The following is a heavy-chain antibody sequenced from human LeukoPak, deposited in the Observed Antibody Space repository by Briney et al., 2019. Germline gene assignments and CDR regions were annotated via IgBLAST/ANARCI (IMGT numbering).Heavy chain of an antibody. CDR2: ISSSSSYI. CDR1: GFTFSSYS. J-gene: IGHJ4*02. CDR3: AKGNYDSSGYQNGPIDY. V-gene: IGHV3-21*04. Sequence: GGSLRLSCAASGFTFSSYSMNWVRQAPGKGLEWVSSISSSSSYIYYADSVKGRFTISRDNAKNSLYLQMNSLRAEDMALYYCAKGNYDSSGYQNGPIDYWGQGTLVTVSS. D-gene: IGHD3-22*01.